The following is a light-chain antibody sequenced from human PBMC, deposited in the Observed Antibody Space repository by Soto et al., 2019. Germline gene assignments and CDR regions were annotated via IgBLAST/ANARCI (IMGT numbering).Light chain of an antibody. J-gene: IGKJ3*01. CDR3: QQSYSTPR. CDR2: AAS. CDR1: QSISSY. Sequence: DIQMTQSPSSLSASVGDRVTITCRASQSISSYLNWYQQKPGKAPKPLIYAASSLQSGVPSRFSGSGSGTDFTLTISSLQPEDFATYYCQQSYSTPRFGPGTKVDIK. V-gene: IGKV1-39*01.